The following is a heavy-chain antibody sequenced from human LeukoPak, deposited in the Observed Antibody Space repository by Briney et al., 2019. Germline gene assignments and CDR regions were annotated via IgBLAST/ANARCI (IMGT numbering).Heavy chain of an antibody. CDR3: VRGGAYGDYSDC. V-gene: IGHV3-23*01. CDR2: ISGSGGSE. CDR1: GFTFSGYG. J-gene: IGHJ4*02. D-gene: IGHD4-17*01. Sequence: GRSLRLSCAASGFTFSGYGMHWVRQAQGKGLEWVSGISGSGGSEYHADSVKGRFTISRDNSKNTLNLQMNSLRAEDTAVYYCVRGGAYGDYSDCWGQGTLVTVSS.